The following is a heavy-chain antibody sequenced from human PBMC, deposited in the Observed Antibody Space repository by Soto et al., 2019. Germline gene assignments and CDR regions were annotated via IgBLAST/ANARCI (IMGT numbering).Heavy chain of an antibody. D-gene: IGHD3-10*01. J-gene: IGHJ6*02. V-gene: IGHV1-69*12. CDR3: ARQGSNEYYYYGMDV. Sequence: QVQLVQSGAEVKKPGSSVKVSCKASGGTFSSYAINWVRQAPGQGLEWMGGIIRIFGTPDYAQRFQGRVTITADESTSTAYMELSSLRSEDTAVDYCARQGSNEYYYYGMDVWGQGTTVTVSS. CDR2: IIRIFGTP. CDR1: GGTFSSYA.